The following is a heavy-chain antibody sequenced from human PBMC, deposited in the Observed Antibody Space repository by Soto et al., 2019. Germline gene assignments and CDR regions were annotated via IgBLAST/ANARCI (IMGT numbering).Heavy chain of an antibody. CDR3: AKDQIVLMVYATIQYFDY. D-gene: IGHD2-8*01. Sequence: GGSLRLSCAASGFTFSSYAMSWVRQAPGKGLEWVSAISGSGGSTYYADSVKGRFTISRDNSKNTLYLQMNSLRAEDTAVYYCAKDQIVLMVYATIQYFDYWGQGTLVTVSS. CDR1: GFTFSSYA. CDR2: ISGSGGST. V-gene: IGHV3-23*01. J-gene: IGHJ4*02.